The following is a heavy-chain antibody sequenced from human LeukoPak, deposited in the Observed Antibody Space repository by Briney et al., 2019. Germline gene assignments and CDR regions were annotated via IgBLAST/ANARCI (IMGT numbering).Heavy chain of an antibody. Sequence: ASVKVSCKASGYTFTSYNMHWVRQAPGQGLEWMGIINPSGDSTSYAQKFQGRVTMTRDTSTRTVYMELSSLTSEDTAVYYCARTVGADLYYCDNWGQGTLVTVSS. J-gene: IGHJ4*02. D-gene: IGHD1-26*01. CDR3: ARTVGADLYYCDN. CDR2: INPSGDST. CDR1: GYTFTSYN. V-gene: IGHV1-46*01.